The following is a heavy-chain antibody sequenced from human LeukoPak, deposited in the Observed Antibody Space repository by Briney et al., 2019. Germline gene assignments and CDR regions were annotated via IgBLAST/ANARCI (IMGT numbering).Heavy chain of an antibody. CDR3: ARRMSIAVTGTPAFDI. CDR1: GFTFSSYS. CDR2: ISGGGTYI. Sequence: GGSLRLSCAASGFTFSSYSMNWVRQAPGKGLEWVSSISGGGTYIYQADSVKGRFTISRDNAKNSPYLQMNSLRAEDTAVYYCARRMSIAVTGTPAFDIWGQGTMVTVSS. J-gene: IGHJ3*02. D-gene: IGHD6-19*01. V-gene: IGHV3-21*01.